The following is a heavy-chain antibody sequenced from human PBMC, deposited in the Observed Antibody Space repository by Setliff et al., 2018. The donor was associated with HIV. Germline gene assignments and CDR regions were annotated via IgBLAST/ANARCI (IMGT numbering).Heavy chain of an antibody. Sequence: PGGSLRLSCAASGFTFNNHAMSWVRQAPGKGLEWVSAISGSGDNIYYADSVKGRFTFSRDNSKNTLYLQMNSLRAEDTAVYYCAKGPIIAAAGTFDYWGQGTLVTVSS. CDR1: GFTFNNHA. J-gene: IGHJ4*02. V-gene: IGHV3-23*01. CDR3: AKGPIIAAAGTFDY. D-gene: IGHD6-13*01. CDR2: ISGSGDNI.